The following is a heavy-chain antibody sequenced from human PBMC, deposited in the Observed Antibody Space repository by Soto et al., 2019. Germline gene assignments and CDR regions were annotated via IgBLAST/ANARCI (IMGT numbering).Heavy chain of an antibody. D-gene: IGHD3-16*01. V-gene: IGHV1-69*01. CDR2: IIPNFGTP. J-gene: IGHJ4*02. CDR3: ARGRLDVILILPGLMEGFTY. CDR1: GGTFSTSG. Sequence: LVQSGPEVKQFGSSVRVSCKASGGTFSTSGFNWVRQAPGQGLEWMGGIIPNFGTPNYAQKFQDRITITADEVTSTVYMELISLGSEDTAVYYCARGRLDVILILPGLMEGFTYWGQGALVTVSS.